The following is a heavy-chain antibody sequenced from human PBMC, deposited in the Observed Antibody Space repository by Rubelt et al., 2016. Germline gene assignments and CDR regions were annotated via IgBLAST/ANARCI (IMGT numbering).Heavy chain of an antibody. CDR1: GFTFSNYR. V-gene: IGHV3-74*02. D-gene: IGHD6-13*01. CDR2: INSDGSST. J-gene: IGHJ3*02. Sequence: EVQLVEPGGGLVKPGGSLRLSCAASGFTFSNYRMHWVRQAPGKGLVWVSHINSDGSSTNYADSVKGRFTISRDNAKNTLYLQMSSLRAEDTAVYYCAKAGYFAFDIWGQGTMVTVSS. CDR3: AKAGYFAFDI.